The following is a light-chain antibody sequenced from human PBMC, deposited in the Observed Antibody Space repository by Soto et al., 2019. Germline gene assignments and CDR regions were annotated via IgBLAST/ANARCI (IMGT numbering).Light chain of an antibody. CDR3: QQSNNWPWT. J-gene: IGKJ1*01. V-gene: IGKV3-15*01. CDR2: DAS. CDR1: QNVSSK. Sequence: EIVMTQSPATLSVSPGERATLSCRASQNVSSKLAWYQQKPGQAPRLLIYDASTRATGIPARFSGSGSGTEFTLTISSLQSEDFAVYYCQQSNNWPWTFGQGTNVEIK.